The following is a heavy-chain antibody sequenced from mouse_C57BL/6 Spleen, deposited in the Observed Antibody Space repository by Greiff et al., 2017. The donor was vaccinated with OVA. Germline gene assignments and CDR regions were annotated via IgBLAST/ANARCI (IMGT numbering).Heavy chain of an antibody. D-gene: IGHD2-4*01. Sequence: VQLKQPGAELVKPGASVKMSCKASGYTFTSYWITWVKQRPGQGLEWIGDIYPGSGSTNYNEKFKSKATLTVDTSSSTAYMQLSSLTSEDSAVYYCARGGYYDYDGVDYWGQGTTLTVSS. CDR2: IYPGSGST. CDR1: GYTFTSYW. V-gene: IGHV1-55*01. J-gene: IGHJ2*01. CDR3: ARGGYYDYDGVDY.